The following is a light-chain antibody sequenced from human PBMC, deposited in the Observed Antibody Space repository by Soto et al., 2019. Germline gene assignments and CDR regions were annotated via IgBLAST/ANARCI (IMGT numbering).Light chain of an antibody. CDR1: QGINKF. CDR2: TAS. V-gene: IGKV1-16*01. CDR3: QQYESFPLT. J-gene: IGKJ4*01. Sequence: DIQMTQSPSSLSASVGDSVTITCRASQGINKFLAWFQQKPGTAPKSLISTASRLQSGVPSRFSGRESGTHFTLTINNLQPEDFATYYCQQYESFPLTFGGGTRVEIK.